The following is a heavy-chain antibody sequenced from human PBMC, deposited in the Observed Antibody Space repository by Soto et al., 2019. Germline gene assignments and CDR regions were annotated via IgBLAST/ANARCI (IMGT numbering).Heavy chain of an antibody. CDR3: ARDRVYGSGSYYNPNGYFDY. J-gene: IGHJ4*02. Sequence: GASVKVSCKASGGTFSSYAISWVRQAPGQGLEWMGGIIPIFGTANYAQKFQGRVTITADESTSTAYMELSSLRSEDTAVYYCARDRVYGSGSYYNPNGYFDYWGQRTLVIVSS. V-gene: IGHV1-69*13. D-gene: IGHD3-10*01. CDR2: IIPIFGTA. CDR1: GGTFSSYA.